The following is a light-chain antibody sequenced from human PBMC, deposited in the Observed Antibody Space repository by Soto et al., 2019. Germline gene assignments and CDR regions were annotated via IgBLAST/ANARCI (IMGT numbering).Light chain of an antibody. CDR3: QQYDNPPLT. CDR2: DAS. V-gene: IGKV1-33*01. CDR1: QDISNY. Sequence: DIPMTQSPSSLSASVRDRVTITCKASQDISNYLNWYQQKPWKAPKLLIYDASNLETGVPSRFSGSGSGTDFTFTISSLQPEDIATYYCQQYDNPPLTFGGGTKVEIK. J-gene: IGKJ4*01.